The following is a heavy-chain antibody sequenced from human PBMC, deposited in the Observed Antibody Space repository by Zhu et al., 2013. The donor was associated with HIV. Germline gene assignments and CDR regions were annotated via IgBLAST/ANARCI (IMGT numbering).Heavy chain of an antibody. D-gene: IGHD3-16*01. Sequence: KQLVQSGPEVQKPGTSVKVSCKASGFTFRNFAVQWVRQARGQRLEWIGWIVFGSGDTNYAQKFQERVTITRDMFRSTVYMEVSSLRSEDTAVYYCAADEPRTHYYYYGMDVWGQGTTVTVSS. V-gene: IGHV1-58*01. CDR2: IVFGSGDT. CDR3: AADEPRTHYYYYGMDV. CDR1: GFTFRNFA. J-gene: IGHJ6*02.